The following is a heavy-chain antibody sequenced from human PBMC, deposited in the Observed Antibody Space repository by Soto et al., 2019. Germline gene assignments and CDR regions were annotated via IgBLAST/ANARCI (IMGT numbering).Heavy chain of an antibody. J-gene: IGHJ4*02. D-gene: IGHD3-10*01. CDR1: GYTFLNHD. CDR2: MVPDSGRT. V-gene: IGHV1-8*01. Sequence: ASVKVSCKASGYTFLNHDINWVRQAPGQGLEWMGWMVPDSGRTGYAKKYQGRVTMTRNTSTSTAYMELNSLTNEDTAVYYCARGDQFGFVLDYWGQGTPVTVSS. CDR3: ARGDQFGFVLDY.